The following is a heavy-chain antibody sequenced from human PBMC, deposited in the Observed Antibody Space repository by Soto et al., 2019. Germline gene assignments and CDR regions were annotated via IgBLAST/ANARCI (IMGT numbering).Heavy chain of an antibody. CDR3: ARVPVGSSGYYDSYYFDY. V-gene: IGHV4-30-2*01. CDR1: GGSISSGGYS. Sequence: QLQLQESGSGLVKPSQTLSLTCAVSGGSISSGGYSWSWIRQPPGKGLEWIGYIYHSGSTYYNPSLKSRVTISVDRSKNQFSLKLSSVTAADTAVFYCARVPVGSSGYYDSYYFDYWGQGTLVTVSS. CDR2: IYHSGST. J-gene: IGHJ4*02. D-gene: IGHD3-22*01.